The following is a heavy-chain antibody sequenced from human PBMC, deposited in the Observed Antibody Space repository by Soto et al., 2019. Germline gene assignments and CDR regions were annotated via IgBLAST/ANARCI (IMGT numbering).Heavy chain of an antibody. D-gene: IGHD3-22*01. J-gene: IGHJ5*02. V-gene: IGHV3-15*01. CDR2: IKSKTDGGTT. CDR3: TTEKPWDDSRGYYLS. CDR1: GFTFSNAW. Sequence: EVQLVESGGGLVKPGGSLRLSCAASGFTFSNAWMSWVRQAPGKGLEWVGRIKSKTDGGTTDYAAPVKGRFTISRDDSKNTLYLQMNSLKTEDTAVYYCTTEKPWDDSRGYYLSWGQGTLVTVSS.